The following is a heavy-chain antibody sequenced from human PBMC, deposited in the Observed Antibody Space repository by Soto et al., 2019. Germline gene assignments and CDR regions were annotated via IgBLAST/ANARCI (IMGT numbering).Heavy chain of an antibody. CDR3: AKGRIVVVVAAQAFDI. J-gene: IGHJ3*02. V-gene: IGHV3-23*01. Sequence: RGSRRLSCGASGLTLRRYAMSLVRHAPGNGLELFSAISGIGGSIYYADSVKGRFTISSDNSNITLYLQMNSLRAEDTAVYFCAKGRIVVVVAAQAFDIWGQGTMVTVSS. CDR1: GLTLRRYA. D-gene: IGHD2-15*01. CDR2: ISGIGGSI.